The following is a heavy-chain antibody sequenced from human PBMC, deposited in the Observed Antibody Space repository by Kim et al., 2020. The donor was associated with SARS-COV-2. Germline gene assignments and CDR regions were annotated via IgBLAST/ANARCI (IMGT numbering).Heavy chain of an antibody. D-gene: IGHD1-26*01. CDR2: INHSGRT. Sequence: SETLSLTCAVYGGSFSGYYWSWIRQPPGKGLEWIGEINHSGRTNYNPSLKSRVTISVDTSKNQFSLKLTSVTAADAALYFCARGMPNTSALGSYYFDLWG. J-gene: IGHJ2*01. V-gene: IGHV4-34*01. CDR3: ARGMPNTSALGSYYFDL. CDR1: GGSFSGYY.